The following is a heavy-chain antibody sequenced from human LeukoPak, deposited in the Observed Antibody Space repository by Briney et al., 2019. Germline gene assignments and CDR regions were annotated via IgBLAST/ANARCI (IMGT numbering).Heavy chain of an antibody. CDR2: INQDGSEK. D-gene: IGHD6-13*01. V-gene: IGHV3-7*01. CDR3: ARDGVADGLYLDS. J-gene: IGHJ4*02. Sequence: GGSLRLSCAPSGFTFSHYWMSWVRQAPGKGLEWVADINQDGSEKYYEDSVKGRFTISRDNTKNSLSLQMNSLRAEDTAVYFCARDGVADGLYLDSWGQGALVTVSS. CDR1: GFTFSHYW.